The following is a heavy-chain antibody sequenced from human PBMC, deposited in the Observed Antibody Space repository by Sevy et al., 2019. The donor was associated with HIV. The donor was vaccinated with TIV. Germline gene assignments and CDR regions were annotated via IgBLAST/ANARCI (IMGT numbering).Heavy chain of an antibody. Sequence: GGSLRLSCAASGFSFSSYEMNWVRQAPGKGLEWVSFITSSGSTKHYSDSVRGRFTISRDNAKYSLSLQMNSLRAEDTATYYCARDLPPSATTVAHFDYWGQGTLVTVSS. J-gene: IGHJ4*02. CDR1: GFSFSSYE. CDR3: ARDLPPSATTVAHFDY. CDR2: ITSSGSTK. V-gene: IGHV3-48*03. D-gene: IGHD4-17*01.